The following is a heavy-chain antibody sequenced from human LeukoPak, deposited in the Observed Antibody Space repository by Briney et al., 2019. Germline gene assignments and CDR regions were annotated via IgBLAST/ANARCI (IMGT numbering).Heavy chain of an antibody. CDR3: AKGSSGWGYNWFDP. J-gene: IGHJ5*02. CDR1: GFTFDDYA. Sequence: GGSLRLSCAASGFTFDDYAMHWVRQAPGKGLEWVSGISWNSGSIGYADSVKGRFTISRDNAKNSLYLQMNSLRAEDTALYYCAKGSSGWGYNWFDPWGQGTLVTVSS. V-gene: IGHV3-9*01. D-gene: IGHD6-19*01. CDR2: ISWNSGSI.